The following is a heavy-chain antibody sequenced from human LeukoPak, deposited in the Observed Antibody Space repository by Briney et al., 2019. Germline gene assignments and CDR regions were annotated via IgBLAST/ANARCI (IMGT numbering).Heavy chain of an antibody. CDR3: ARVYYYGSGTLWGYYYGMDV. V-gene: IGHV1-2*02. CDR2: INPNSGGT. J-gene: IGHJ6*02. Sequence: ASVKVSCKVSGYTFTGYYMHWVRQAPGQGLEWMGWINPNSGGTNYAQKFQGRVTMTRDTSISTAYMELSRLRSDDTAVYYCARVYYYGSGTLWGYYYGMDVWGQGTTVTVSS. D-gene: IGHD3-10*01. CDR1: GYTFTGYY.